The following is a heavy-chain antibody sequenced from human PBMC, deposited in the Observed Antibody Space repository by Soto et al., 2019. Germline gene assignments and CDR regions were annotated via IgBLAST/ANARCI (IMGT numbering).Heavy chain of an antibody. Sequence: QVQLQESGPGLVKPSETLSLTCAVSGDSISSYYCMWIRQPPGKGLESIVYLYYRRSANYNPSLNSRVTLPVDTSTNQCSLTLSSMTAAGTAVYYCAIRSMAVVPEYWGQGTLVTVSS. CDR3: AIRSMAVVPEY. CDR1: GDSISSYY. V-gene: IGHV4-59*01. D-gene: IGHD3-22*01. CDR2: LYYRRSA. J-gene: IGHJ4*02.